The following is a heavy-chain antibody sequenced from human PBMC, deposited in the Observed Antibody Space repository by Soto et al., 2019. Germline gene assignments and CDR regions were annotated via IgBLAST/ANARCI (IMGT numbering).Heavy chain of an antibody. CDR2: IKQDGSEK. CDR3: ARVLPYYFDY. Sequence: PGGSLRLSCAASGFTFSGYWMTWVRQAPGKGLEWVATIKQDGSEKYYVDSVKGRFTTSRDNAKNSLYLQMDSLRAEDTAVYYCARVLPYYFDYWGQGTLVTVSS. V-gene: IGHV3-7*01. J-gene: IGHJ4*02. CDR1: GFTFSGYW.